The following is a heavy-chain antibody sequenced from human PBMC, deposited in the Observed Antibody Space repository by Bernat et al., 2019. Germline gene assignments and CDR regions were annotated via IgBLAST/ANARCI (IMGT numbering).Heavy chain of an antibody. CDR2: IRSKAYGGTT. CDR3: TRYGDYGYDAFDI. J-gene: IGHJ3*02. Sequence: EVQLVESGGGLVQPGRSLRLSCTASGFTFGDYAMSWVRQVPGKGLEWVGFIRSKAYGGTTEYAASVKGRFTISRDDSKSIAYLQMNSLKTEDTAVYYCTRYGDYGYDAFDIWGQGTMVTVSS. V-gene: IGHV3-49*04. D-gene: IGHD4-17*01. CDR1: GFTFGDYA.